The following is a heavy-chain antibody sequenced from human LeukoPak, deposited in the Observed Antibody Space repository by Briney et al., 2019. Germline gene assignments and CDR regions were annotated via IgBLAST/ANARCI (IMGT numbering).Heavy chain of an antibody. CDR2: INTDGTMT. J-gene: IGHJ4*02. CDR3: ARDFKDGHF. CDR1: GFTFSSYW. V-gene: IGHV3-74*01. Sequence: GESLQISCASSGFTFSSYWMHWVRQAPGKGLEGVSIINTDGTMTYYADSVKGRFIISRDNAKNTLYLQMSSLGAEDTALYYCARDFKDGHFWGQGTLVTVS.